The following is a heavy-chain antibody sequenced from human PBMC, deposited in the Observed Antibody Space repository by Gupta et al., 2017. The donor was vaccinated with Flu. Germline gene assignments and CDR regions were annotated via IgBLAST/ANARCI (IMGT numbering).Heavy chain of an antibody. CDR1: GDSIFSNNVA. V-gene: IGHV6-1*01. Sequence: QVQLQQSGPGLVKPSQTLSLTCVITGDSIFSNNVAWNWIRQSPSRGLEWLGRTYYMSKWHNYYAVSVKSRITINPDTSKNQFSLQLNSMTPDDTAVYYCARGRDSAFDIWGQGTMVTVSS. J-gene: IGHJ3*02. CDR3: ARGRDSAFDI. D-gene: IGHD3-22*01. CDR2: TYYMSKWHN.